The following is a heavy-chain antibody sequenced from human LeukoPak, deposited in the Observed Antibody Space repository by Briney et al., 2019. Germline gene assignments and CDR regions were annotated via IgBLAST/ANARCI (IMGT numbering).Heavy chain of an antibody. Sequence: SETLSLTCTVSGGSISSSSYYGGWIRQPPGKGLEWIGSIYYRASTYYNPSLKSRVTISVDTSKNQFSLKLSSVTAADTAVYYCARHLSGYSREFDYWGQGTLVTGSS. J-gene: IGHJ4*02. D-gene: IGHD3-22*01. V-gene: IGHV4-39*01. CDR3: ARHLSGYSREFDY. CDR2: IYYRAST. CDR1: GGSISSSSYY.